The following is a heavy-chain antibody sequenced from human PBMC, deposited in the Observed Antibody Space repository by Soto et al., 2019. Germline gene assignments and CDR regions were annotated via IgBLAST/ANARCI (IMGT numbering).Heavy chain of an antibody. CDR3: ARHWSIRWGIAAAGTQGPLSYGMDV. Sequence: PSETLSLTCTVSGDSISRGAYYWTWIRQHPGKGLEWIGYISNSGRTYYNPSLKSRVTISVDTSKNQFSLKLSSVTAADTAVYYCARHWSIRWGIAAAGTQGPLSYGMDVWGQGTTVTVSS. D-gene: IGHD6-13*01. J-gene: IGHJ6*02. CDR2: ISNSGRT. CDR1: GDSISRGAYY. V-gene: IGHV4-30-4*08.